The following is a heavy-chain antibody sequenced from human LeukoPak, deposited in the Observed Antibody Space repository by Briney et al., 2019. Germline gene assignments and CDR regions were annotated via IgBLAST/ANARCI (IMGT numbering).Heavy chain of an antibody. J-gene: IGHJ3*02. Sequence: SETLSLTCAVYGGSFSGYYWSWIRQPPGKGLEWIGEINHSGSTNYNPSLKSRVTISVDTSKNQFSLKLSSVTAADTAVHYCARGATRGYSYGRDAFDIWGQGTMVTVSS. D-gene: IGHD5-18*01. CDR3: ARGATRGYSYGRDAFDI. CDR2: INHSGST. CDR1: GGSFSGYY. V-gene: IGHV4-34*01.